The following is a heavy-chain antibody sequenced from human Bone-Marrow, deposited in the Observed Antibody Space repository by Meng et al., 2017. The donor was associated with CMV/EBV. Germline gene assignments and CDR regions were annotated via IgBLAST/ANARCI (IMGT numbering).Heavy chain of an antibody. D-gene: IGHD4/OR15-4a*01. J-gene: IGHJ4*02. CDR2: ISGYNDHT. CDR1: GFSFSNHG. Sequence: MQSAAEVKKPGASGKVTCKTSGFSFSNHGITWVRQAPGQGLEWMGWISGYNDHTNYAQKFQGRVTLTTDTSTATAYMEVTSLRSDDTAMYYCARLAYGANYIDSWGQGTLVTVSS. CDR3: ARLAYGANYIDS. V-gene: IGHV1-18*01.